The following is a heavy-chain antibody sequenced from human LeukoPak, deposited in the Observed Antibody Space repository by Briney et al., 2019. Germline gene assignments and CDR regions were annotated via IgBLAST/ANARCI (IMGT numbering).Heavy chain of an antibody. J-gene: IGHJ6*04. V-gene: IGHV3-21*01. D-gene: IGHD3-10*01. CDR2: ISSSSSYI. CDR1: GCTFSSYS. CDR3: ASSTSYYYGSGSFYGMDV. Sequence: GGSLRLSCAGSGCTFSSYSMNWVRQAPGKGLEWVSSISSSSSYIYYAGSVKGRFTISRDNAKNSLYLQMNSPRAEDTAVYYCASSTSYYYGSGSFYGMDVWGKGTTVTVSS.